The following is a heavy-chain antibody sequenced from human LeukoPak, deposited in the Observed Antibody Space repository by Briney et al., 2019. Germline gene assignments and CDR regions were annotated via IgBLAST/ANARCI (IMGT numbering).Heavy chain of an antibody. D-gene: IGHD4-17*01. CDR2: ISGSGGST. J-gene: IGHJ2*01. Sequence: PGGSLRLSCAASGFTFSSYAMSWVRQAPGKGLEWVSAISGSGGSTYYADSVKGRFAISRDNSKNTLYLQMNSLRAEDTAVYYCAKDLTVTEDWYFDLWGRGTLVTVSS. CDR3: AKDLTVTEDWYFDL. V-gene: IGHV3-23*01. CDR1: GFTFSSYA.